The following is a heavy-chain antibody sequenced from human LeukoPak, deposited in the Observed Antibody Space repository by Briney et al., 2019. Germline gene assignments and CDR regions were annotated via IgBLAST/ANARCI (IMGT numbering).Heavy chain of an antibody. CDR2: IRSDGSNK. CDR1: GFSFSSYG. Sequence: PGGSLRLSCAGSGFSFSSYGMHWVRQAPGKGLEWMAFIRSDGSNKYYADSVKGRFTISRDNSKNTLYLQMNSLRAEDTAVYYCARIALVGGSCFDYWGQGTLVTVSS. D-gene: IGHD4-23*01. J-gene: IGHJ4*02. V-gene: IGHV3-30*02. CDR3: ARIALVGGSCFDY.